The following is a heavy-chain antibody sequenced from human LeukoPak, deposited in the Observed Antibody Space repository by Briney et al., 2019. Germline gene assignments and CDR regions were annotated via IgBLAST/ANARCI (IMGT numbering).Heavy chain of an antibody. CDR1: GGSFSNYY. V-gene: IGHV4-34*01. D-gene: IGHD1-7*01. CDR3: ARRWNYGRNYYIDV. CDR2: INDNGRI. J-gene: IGHJ6*03. Sequence: SETLSLTCAVYGGSFSNYYWSWIRQTPGKGREWIGEINDNGRINYNPSLMSRVTVSVDTSKNQFSLRLTSVTATDTAVYYCARRWNYGRNYYIDVWGKGATVSVSS.